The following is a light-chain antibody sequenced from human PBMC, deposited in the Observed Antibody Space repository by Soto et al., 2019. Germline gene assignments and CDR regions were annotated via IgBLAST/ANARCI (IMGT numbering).Light chain of an antibody. CDR2: DAS. J-gene: IGKJ1*01. V-gene: IGKV1-5*01. CDR3: RQYNSYSWT. CDR1: QRISNF. Sequence: DVQMTQKPSTLSASIGERITISCRANQRISNFLAWYQQKPGKAPKLLIYDASTLESGVPSRFRGSGSGTEFTLTISSLQPDDFATYFCRQYNSYSWTFGRGTKV.